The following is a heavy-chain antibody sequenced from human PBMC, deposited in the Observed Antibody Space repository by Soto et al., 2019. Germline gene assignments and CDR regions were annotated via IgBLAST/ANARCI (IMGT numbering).Heavy chain of an antibody. Sequence: QLQLQESGPGLVKSSETLSLTCTVSGGSISSSHYWGWIRQPPGTGLEWIGSVFYSGSPYYSPSFQSRITISVDTSKHQFSLRVRSVTATDTAVYFCARQYNTGAFFDYWGQGNLVTVSS. CDR1: GGSISSSHY. J-gene: IGHJ4*02. D-gene: IGHD1-20*01. CDR3: ARQYNTGAFFDY. V-gene: IGHV4-39*01. CDR2: VFYSGSP.